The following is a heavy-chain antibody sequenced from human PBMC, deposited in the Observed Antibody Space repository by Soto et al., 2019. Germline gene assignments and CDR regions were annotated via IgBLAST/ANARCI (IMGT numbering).Heavy chain of an antibody. CDR3: AKDVSDILTGGYFDY. Sequence: QVQLVESGGGVVQPGRSLRLSCAASGFTFSSYGMHWVRQAPGKGLEWVAVISSDGSNKYYADSVKGRFTISRDNSKNTLYRQMNSLRAEDTAVYYCAKDVSDILTGGYFDYWGQGTLVTVSS. CDR2: ISSDGSNK. D-gene: IGHD3-9*01. V-gene: IGHV3-30*18. J-gene: IGHJ4*02. CDR1: GFTFSSYG.